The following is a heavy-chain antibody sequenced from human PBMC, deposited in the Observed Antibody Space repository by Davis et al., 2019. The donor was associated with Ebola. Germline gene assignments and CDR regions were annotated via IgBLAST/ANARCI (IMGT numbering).Heavy chain of an antibody. V-gene: IGHV3-30*04. CDR2: VSHSERER. CDR3: ARAGFDEVLDY. J-gene: IGHJ4*02. Sequence: GESLKISCAASGFIFRNYAMHWVRQAPGKGLEWVGGVSHSERERFYAESVKGRFTISRDNSENTLYLQMNSLTADDTSVYYCARAGFDEVLDYWGQGTPVTVSS. CDR1: GFIFRNYA. D-gene: IGHD3-3*01.